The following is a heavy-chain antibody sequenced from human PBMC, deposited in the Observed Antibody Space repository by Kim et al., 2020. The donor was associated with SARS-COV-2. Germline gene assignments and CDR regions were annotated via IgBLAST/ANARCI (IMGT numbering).Heavy chain of an antibody. CDR2: INTNTGNP. D-gene: IGHD3-3*01. V-gene: IGHV7-4-1*02. CDR3: ARGEQGIFGVVPPTFDI. CDR1: GYTFTSYA. J-gene: IGHJ3*02. Sequence: ASVKVSCKASGYTFTSYAMNWVRQAPGQGLEWMGWINTNTGNPTYAQGFTGRFVFSLDTSVSTAYLQISSLKAEDTAVYYCARGEQGIFGVVPPTFDIWGQGTMVTVSS.